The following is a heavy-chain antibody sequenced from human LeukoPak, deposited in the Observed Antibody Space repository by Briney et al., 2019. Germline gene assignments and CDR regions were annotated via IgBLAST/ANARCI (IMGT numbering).Heavy chain of an antibody. CDR3: TTYYYDSRGYAYDAFDI. CDR2: INTDGSST. V-gene: IGHV3-74*01. D-gene: IGHD3-22*01. CDR1: GFTFSRYW. J-gene: IGHJ3*02. Sequence: PGGSLRLSCAASGFTFSRYWMHWVRQVPGKGLVWVSRINTDGSSTSYADSLKGRFTISRDNAKNTLYLQMNSLRAEDTAVYYCTTYYYDSRGYAYDAFDIWGQGTMVTVSS.